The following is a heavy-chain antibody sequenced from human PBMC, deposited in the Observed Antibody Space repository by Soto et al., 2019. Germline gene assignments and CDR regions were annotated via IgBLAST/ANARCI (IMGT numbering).Heavy chain of an antibody. Sequence: QVQLVQSGAEVKKPGSSVKVSCKASGGTFSSYAITGVRQAPGQGLEWMGGIIPIFGTANYAQKFQGRVTITADESTSTAYMELSSLRSEDTAVYCCARDRGPSSGYYPYWFDPWGQGTLVTVSS. V-gene: IGHV1-69*12. CDR2: IIPIFGTA. D-gene: IGHD3-22*01. CDR3: ARDRGPSSGYYPYWFDP. CDR1: GGTFSSYA. J-gene: IGHJ5*02.